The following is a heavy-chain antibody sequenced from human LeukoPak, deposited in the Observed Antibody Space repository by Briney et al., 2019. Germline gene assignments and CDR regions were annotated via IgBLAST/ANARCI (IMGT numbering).Heavy chain of an antibody. V-gene: IGHV3-53*01. CDR3: ARDPSRGLYYFDH. CDR2: LYSGGSI. J-gene: IGHJ4*02. Sequence: PEGSLRLSCAASGLIVSSNYMSWVRQAPGEGLEWVSALYSGGSIYYADSVKGRFSISRDNSKNTLFLQMNSLRAEDTAVYYCARDPSRGLYYFDHWGQGTLVTVSS. CDR1: GLIVSSNY. D-gene: IGHD3-10*01.